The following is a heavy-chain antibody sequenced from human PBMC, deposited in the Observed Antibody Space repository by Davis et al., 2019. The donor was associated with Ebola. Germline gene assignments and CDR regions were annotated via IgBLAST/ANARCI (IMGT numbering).Heavy chain of an antibody. D-gene: IGHD3-3*01. Sequence: GESLKISCAASGFTFSSYSMNWVRQAPGKGLEWVSCISSSSSYIYYADSVKGRFTLSRDNAKNSVYLQMNSLRAEDTAVYYCATVPISYGPGYMDVWGNGTAVTVSS. V-gene: IGHV3-21*04. CDR1: GFTFSSYS. CDR3: ATVPISYGPGYMDV. CDR2: ISSSSSYI. J-gene: IGHJ6*03.